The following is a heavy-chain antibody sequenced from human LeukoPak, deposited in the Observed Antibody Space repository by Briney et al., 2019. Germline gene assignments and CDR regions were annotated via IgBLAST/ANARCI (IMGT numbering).Heavy chain of an antibody. CDR1: GFTFSSYV. Sequence: GGSLRLSCAASGFTFSSYVMSWVRQAPGKGLEWVSTVSGNGRSTYYADSVKGRFTISRDNSKNTLYLQMNSLRAEDTAVYYCAKAINFDWLPNDYWGQGTLASVSS. CDR3: AKAINFDWLPNDY. V-gene: IGHV3-23*01. CDR2: VSGNGRST. J-gene: IGHJ4*02. D-gene: IGHD3-9*01.